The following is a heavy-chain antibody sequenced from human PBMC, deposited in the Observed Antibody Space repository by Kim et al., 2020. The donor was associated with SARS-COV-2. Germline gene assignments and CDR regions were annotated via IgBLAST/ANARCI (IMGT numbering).Heavy chain of an antibody. CDR1: GYTFTDYY. V-gene: IGHV1-2*06. J-gene: IGHJ6*02. Sequence: ASVKVSCKASGYTFTDYYVHWVRQAPGQGPEWMGRINPKSGATESTQKFEGRVTMTRDTSSTTAYMELSRLTSDDTAEYYCARDNTRFAELVYTGHFGLDVWGQGTTVTVSS. CDR3: ARDNTRFAELVYTGHFGLDV. D-gene: IGHD3-10*01. CDR2: INPKSGAT.